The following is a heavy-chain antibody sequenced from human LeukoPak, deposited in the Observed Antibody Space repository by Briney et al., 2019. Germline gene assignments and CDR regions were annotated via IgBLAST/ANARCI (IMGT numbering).Heavy chain of an antibody. CDR3: ARVGTYGSGSYLSWLDY. D-gene: IGHD3-10*01. CDR2: IYYSGST. V-gene: IGHV4-59*01. Sequence: SETLSLTCTVSGGSISSYYWSWIRQPPGKGLEWIGYIYYSGSTNYNPSLKSRVTISVDTSKNQFSLRLSSVTAADTAVYYCARVGTYGSGSYLSWLDYWGQGTLVTVSS. CDR1: GGSISSYY. J-gene: IGHJ4*02.